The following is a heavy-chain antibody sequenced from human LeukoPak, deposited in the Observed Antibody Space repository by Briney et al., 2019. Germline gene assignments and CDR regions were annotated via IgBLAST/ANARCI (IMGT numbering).Heavy chain of an antibody. D-gene: IGHD3-3*01. CDR3: ARGPRYDFWSGALGPAFDI. CDR1: GGSISSGGYY. CDR2: IYHSGST. Sequence: PSQTLSLTCTVSGGSISSGGYYWSWIRQPPGKGLEWIGYIYHSGSTYYNPSLNSRVTISVDTSKNQFSLKLSSVTAADTAVYYCARGPRYDFWSGALGPAFDIWGQGTMVTVSS. J-gene: IGHJ3*02. V-gene: IGHV4-30-2*01.